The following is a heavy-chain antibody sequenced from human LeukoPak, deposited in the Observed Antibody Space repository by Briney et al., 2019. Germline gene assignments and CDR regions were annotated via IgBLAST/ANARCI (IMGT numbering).Heavy chain of an antibody. J-gene: IGHJ4*02. CDR3: AKVHVGPLTFGGVIGVFDY. D-gene: IGHD3-16*02. Sequence: PGGSLRLFCAASVFTFSSYGMHWVRQAPGKGLEWVAVISYDGSNKYYADSVKGRFTISRDNSKNTLYLQMNSLRAEDTAVYYYAKVHVGPLTFGGVIGVFDYWGQGTLVTVSS. CDR2: ISYDGSNK. CDR1: VFTFSSYG. V-gene: IGHV3-30*18.